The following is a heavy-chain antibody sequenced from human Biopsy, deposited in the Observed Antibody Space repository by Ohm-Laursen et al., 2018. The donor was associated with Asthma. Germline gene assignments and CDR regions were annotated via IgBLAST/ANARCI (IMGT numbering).Heavy chain of an antibody. CDR2: ISWNSATI. J-gene: IGHJ4*02. CDR3: AKVRSDWVITESFDY. Sequence: SLRLSCTAPGFKFDEYTMHWVRQASGKGLEWVSGISWNSATIGYADSVEGRFTISRDNAKNSVFLHMDSLRPEDTAFYYCAKVRSDWVITESFDYWGQGVLVTVSS. V-gene: IGHV3-9*01. D-gene: IGHD3-22*01. CDR1: GFKFDEYT.